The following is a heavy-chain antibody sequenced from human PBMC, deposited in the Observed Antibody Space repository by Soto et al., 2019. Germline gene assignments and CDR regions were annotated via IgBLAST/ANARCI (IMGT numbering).Heavy chain of an antibody. Sequence: EVQLVESGGGLVKPGGSLRLSCAASGFTFSSYSMNWVRQAPGKGLEWVSSISSSSSYIYYADSVKGRFTISRDNAKNSLYLQRNSLGAADTAVYYCARDARLRYWGQGTLVTVSS. CDR3: ARDARLRY. CDR1: GFTFSSYS. CDR2: ISSSSSYI. V-gene: IGHV3-21*01. J-gene: IGHJ4*02.